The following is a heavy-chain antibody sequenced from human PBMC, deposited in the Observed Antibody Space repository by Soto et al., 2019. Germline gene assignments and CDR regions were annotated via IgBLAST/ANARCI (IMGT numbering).Heavy chain of an antibody. J-gene: IGHJ5*02. D-gene: IGHD3-3*01. Sequence: SETLSLTCTVSGGSISSYYWSWIGQPPGKGLEWIGYIYYSGSTIYNPSLKSRVTISVDTSKNQFSLKLSSVTAADTAVYYCARERNYDFWSGHNWFDPWGQGTLVTVSS. V-gene: IGHV4-59*01. CDR1: GGSISSYY. CDR2: IYYSGST. CDR3: ARERNYDFWSGHNWFDP.